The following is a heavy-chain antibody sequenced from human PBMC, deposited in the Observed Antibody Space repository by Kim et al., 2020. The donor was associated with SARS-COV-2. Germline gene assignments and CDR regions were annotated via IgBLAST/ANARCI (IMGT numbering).Heavy chain of an antibody. D-gene: IGHD3-3*01. V-gene: IGHV3-23*01. J-gene: IGHJ6*02. Sequence: GGSLRLSCAASGFTFSSYAMSWVRQAPGKGLEWVSAISGSGGSTYYADSVKGRFTISRDNSKNTLYLQMNSLRAEDTAVYYCAKGDYDFWSGYPLGYYYGMDVWGQGTTVTVSS. CDR1: GFTFSSYA. CDR3: AKGDYDFWSGYPLGYYYGMDV. CDR2: ISGSGGST.